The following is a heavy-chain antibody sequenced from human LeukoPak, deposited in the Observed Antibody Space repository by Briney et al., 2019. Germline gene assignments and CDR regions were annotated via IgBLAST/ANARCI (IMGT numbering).Heavy chain of an antibody. CDR2: IRYDGSNK. D-gene: IGHD3-10*01. Sequence: GGSLRLSCAASGFTFSSYGMHWVRQAPGKGLEWVAFIRYDGSNKYYADSVKGRFTISRDNSKNTLYLQMNSLRAEDTAVYYCAKDRVDYGSGSCFDYWGQGTLVTVSS. J-gene: IGHJ4*02. V-gene: IGHV3-30*02. CDR1: GFTFSSYG. CDR3: AKDRVDYGSGSCFDY.